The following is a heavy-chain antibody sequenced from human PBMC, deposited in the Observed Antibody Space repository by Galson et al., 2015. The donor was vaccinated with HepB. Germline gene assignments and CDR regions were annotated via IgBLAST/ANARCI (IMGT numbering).Heavy chain of an antibody. J-gene: IGHJ4*02. V-gene: IGHV3-30*18. CDR1: GFPFSNYG. Sequence: LRLSCAASGFPFSNYGMHWVRQAPGKGLEWVALVSHDGSYKSYAESVKGRFTSFRDNSKGTLYLQMNSLRPEDTAVYYCAKDPAGRFVVNYRGYYFDDWGQGTLVTVSS. D-gene: IGHD1-7*01. CDR2: VSHDGSYK. CDR3: AKDPAGRFVVNYRGYYFDD.